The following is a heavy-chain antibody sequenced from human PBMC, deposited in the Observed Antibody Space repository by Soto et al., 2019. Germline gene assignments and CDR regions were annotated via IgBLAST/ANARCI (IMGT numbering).Heavy chain of an antibody. Sequence: QVQLVQSGAEVKKPGSSVKVSCKASGGTFSSYAISWVRQAPGQGLEWMGGSIPIFGTANYAQKFQGRVTITADKSTSTAYMEVSSLRSEDTAVYYCARAWRYYYGSGSYNYWGQGTLVTVSS. D-gene: IGHD3-10*01. CDR3: ARAWRYYYGSGSYNY. CDR1: GGTFSSYA. V-gene: IGHV1-69*06. CDR2: SIPIFGTA. J-gene: IGHJ4*02.